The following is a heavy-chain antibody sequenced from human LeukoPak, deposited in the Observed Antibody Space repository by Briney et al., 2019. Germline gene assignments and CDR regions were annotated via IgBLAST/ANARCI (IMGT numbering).Heavy chain of an antibody. CDR2: ISGSGDGR. Sequence: PGGSLRLSCAASGFTFSSCAMSWVRQAPGKGLEWVSLISGSGDGRYYADSVKGRFTISRDNAKNTLWLQMNSLRAEDTAVYYCAKGVTTVRIYYHGMDVWGQGTTVTASS. D-gene: IGHD4-17*01. J-gene: IGHJ6*02. CDR1: GFTFSSCA. CDR3: AKGVTTVRIYYHGMDV. V-gene: IGHV3-23*01.